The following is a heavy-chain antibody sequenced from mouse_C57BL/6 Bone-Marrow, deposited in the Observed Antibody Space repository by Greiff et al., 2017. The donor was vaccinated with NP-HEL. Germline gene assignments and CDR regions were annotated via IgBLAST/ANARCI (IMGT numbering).Heavy chain of an antibody. CDR3: ARPILTTVVAFDY. J-gene: IGHJ2*01. V-gene: IGHV1-64*01. CDR1: GYTFTSYW. D-gene: IGHD1-1*01. Sequence: QVQLQQPGAELVKPGASVKLSCKASGYTFTSYWMHWVKQRPGQGLEWIGMIHPNSGSTNYNEKFKSKATLTVDKSSSTAYMQLSSLTSEDSAVYYCARPILTTVVAFDYWGQGTTLTVSS. CDR2: IHPNSGST.